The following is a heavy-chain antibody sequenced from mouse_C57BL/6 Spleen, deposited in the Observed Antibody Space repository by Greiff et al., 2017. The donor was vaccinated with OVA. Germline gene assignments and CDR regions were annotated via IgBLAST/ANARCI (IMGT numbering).Heavy chain of an antibody. J-gene: IGHJ2*01. CDR2: ISSGGSYT. CDR1: GFTFSSYG. Sequence: EVMLVESGGDLVKPGGSLKLSCAASGFTFSSYGMSWVRQTPDKRLEWVATISSGGSYTYYPDSVKGRFTISRDNAKNTLYLHMSSLTSEDTAMYDCARERITTVDFDYWGQGTTLTVSS. V-gene: IGHV5-6*02. D-gene: IGHD1-1*01. CDR3: ARERITTVDFDY.